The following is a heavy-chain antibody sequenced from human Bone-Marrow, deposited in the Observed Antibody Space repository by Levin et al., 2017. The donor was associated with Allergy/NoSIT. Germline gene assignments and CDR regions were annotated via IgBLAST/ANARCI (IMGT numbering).Heavy chain of an antibody. J-gene: IGHJ3*02. CDR1: GFTFDDSA. Sequence: LSLTCAASGFTFDDSAMHWVRQAPGKGLEWVSGVSWNSARIGYADSVKGRFTISRDNAKNSLYLQMNSLRAEDTALYYCAKDTVNTFPDAFDIWGQGTMVTVSS. D-gene: IGHD3-16*01. CDR2: VSWNSARI. CDR3: AKDTVNTFPDAFDI. V-gene: IGHV3-9*01.